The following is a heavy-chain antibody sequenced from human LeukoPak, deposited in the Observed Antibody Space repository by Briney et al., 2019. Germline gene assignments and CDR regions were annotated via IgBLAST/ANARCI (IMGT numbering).Heavy chain of an antibody. J-gene: IGHJ3*02. V-gene: IGHV3-23*01. CDR3: AKVGGTMIVVVITPPRI. CDR2: ISGSGRGSTT. Sequence: PGGSLRLSCAASGFTYSSYALSWVRQAPGKGLEWVSNISGSGRGSTTYYADSVKGRFTISRDNSKNTLYLQMNSLRAEDTAVYYCAKVGGTMIVVVITPPRIWGQGTMVTVSS. D-gene: IGHD3-22*01. CDR1: GFTYSSYA.